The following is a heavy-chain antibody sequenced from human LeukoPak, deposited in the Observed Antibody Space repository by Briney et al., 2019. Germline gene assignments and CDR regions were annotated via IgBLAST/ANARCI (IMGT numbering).Heavy chain of an antibody. D-gene: IGHD3-16*01. Sequence: PSEALSLTCTVSGGSIRGYYWSWVRQPPGKGLEWIAYIYYSGSTNYNPSLKSRVTISLDTSKNQFSLKLSSVTAADTAVYYCAVGATHYYMDVWGKGTTVTVSS. CDR1: GGSIRGYY. CDR3: AVGATHYYMDV. V-gene: IGHV4-59*08. J-gene: IGHJ6*03. CDR2: IYYSGST.